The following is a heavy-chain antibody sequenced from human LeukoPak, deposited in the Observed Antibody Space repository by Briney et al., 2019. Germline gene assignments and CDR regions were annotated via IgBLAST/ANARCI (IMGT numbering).Heavy chain of an antibody. CDR1: GFTFSSYA. Sequence: GGSLRLSCAASGFTFSSYAMHWVRQAPGKGLEWVAVISYDGSNKYYADSVKGRFTISRDNSKNTLYLQINSLRAEDTAVYYCARAKYCSSTSCLLAVAGTGIDYWGQGTLVTVSS. D-gene: IGHD2-2*01. CDR2: ISYDGSNK. J-gene: IGHJ4*02. V-gene: IGHV3-30-3*01. CDR3: ARAKYCSSTSCLLAVAGTGIDY.